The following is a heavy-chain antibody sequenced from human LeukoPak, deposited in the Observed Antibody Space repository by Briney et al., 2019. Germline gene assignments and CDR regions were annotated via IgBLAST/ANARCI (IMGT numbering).Heavy chain of an antibody. CDR3: AKGSGYGSRAFDY. CDR1: GFTFSSYG. D-gene: IGHD5-12*01. V-gene: IGHV3-33*06. J-gene: IGHJ4*02. Sequence: GGSLRLSCAASGFTFSSYGMHWVRQAPGKGLEWVAVIWYDGNNKYYAASVEGRFTISRDNSKNTLYLQMNSLRAEDTAVYYCAKGSGYGSRAFDYWGQGTLVTVSS. CDR2: IWYDGNNK.